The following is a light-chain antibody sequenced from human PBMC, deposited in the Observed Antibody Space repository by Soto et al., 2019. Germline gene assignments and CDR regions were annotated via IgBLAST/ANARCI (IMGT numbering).Light chain of an antibody. V-gene: IGKV1-5*03. CDR1: RSISSW. J-gene: IGKJ1*01. CDR3: QQYNSYSPWT. Sequence: QMSQSPSTLSAYVGDRVTITCRASRSISSWLAWYQQKPGKAPKLLIYKASSLEGGVPSRFSGSGSGTEFTLTISSLQPDDFATYYCQQYNSYSPWTFGQGTKVDFK. CDR2: KAS.